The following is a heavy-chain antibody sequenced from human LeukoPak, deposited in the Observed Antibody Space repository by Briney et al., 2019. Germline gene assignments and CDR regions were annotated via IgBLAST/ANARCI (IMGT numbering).Heavy chain of an antibody. J-gene: IGHJ3*02. CDR1: GGSISSYY. V-gene: IGHV4-59*01. CDR3: ARRYCSSTSCYNWDAFDI. CDR2: IYYSGST. Sequence: SSETLSLTCTVSGGSISSYYWSWIRQPPGKGLEWIGYIYYSGSTNYNPSLKSRVTISVDTSKNQFSLKLSSVTAADTAVYYCARRYCSSTSCYNWDAFDIWGQGTMVTVSS. D-gene: IGHD2-2*02.